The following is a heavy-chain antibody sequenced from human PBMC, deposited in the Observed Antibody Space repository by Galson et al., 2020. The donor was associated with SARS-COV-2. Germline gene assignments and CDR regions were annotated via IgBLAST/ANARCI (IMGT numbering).Heavy chain of an antibody. V-gene: IGHV3-30*04. J-gene: IGHJ3*02. CDR1: GFTFSSYA. CDR2: ISYDGSNK. D-gene: IGHD3-10*01. CDR3: ARENLLWFGESSGGLDAFDI. Sequence: GESLKISCAASGFTFSSYAMHWVRQAPGKGLEWVAVISYDGSNKYYADSVKGRFTISRDNSKNTLYLQMNSLRAEDTAVYYCARENLLWFGESSGGLDAFDIWGQGTMVTVSS.